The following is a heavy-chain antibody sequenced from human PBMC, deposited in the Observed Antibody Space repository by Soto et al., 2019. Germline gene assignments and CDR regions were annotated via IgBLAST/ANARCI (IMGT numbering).Heavy chain of an antibody. D-gene: IGHD5-12*01. J-gene: IGHJ5*02. CDR2: INHSGST. Sequence: PSETLSLTCAVYGGSFSDYYWSWIRQPPGKGLVWIGEINHSGSTNYNPSLKSRLTISVDTSKNQFSLKLSSVTAADTAVYYCAARNGGYVFYAWGLGTLLT. V-gene: IGHV4-34*01. CDR3: AARNGGYVFYA. CDR1: GGSFSDYY.